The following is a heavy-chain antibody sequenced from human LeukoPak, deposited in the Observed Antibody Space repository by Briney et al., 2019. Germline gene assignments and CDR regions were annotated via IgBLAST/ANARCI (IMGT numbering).Heavy chain of an antibody. CDR3: ARPVVAATTPDTFDI. CDR1: GFTFSSYA. V-gene: IGHV3-23*01. D-gene: IGHD2-15*01. CDR2: ISGSGGST. J-gene: IGHJ3*02. Sequence: GGSLRLSCVVSGFTFSSYAMSWVRQAPGKGLEWVSGISGSGGSTYYADSVKGRFTISRDNTKNTLYLQMNSLRAEDTAVYYCARPVVAATTPDTFDIWGQGTMVTVSS.